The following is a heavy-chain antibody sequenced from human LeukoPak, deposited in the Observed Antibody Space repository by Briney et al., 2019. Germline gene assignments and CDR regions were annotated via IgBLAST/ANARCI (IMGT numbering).Heavy chain of an antibody. V-gene: IGHV1-69*01. Sequence: GSSVKVSCKASGGTFSSYAISWVRQAPGQGLEWMGGIIPIFGTANYAQKFQGRVTITVDESTSTAYMELSSLRSEDTAVYYCARGFTYYDILTGYYTVAEYFQHWGQGTLVTVSS. J-gene: IGHJ1*01. CDR3: ARGFTYYDILTGYYTVAEYFQH. CDR1: GGTFSSYA. CDR2: IIPIFGTA. D-gene: IGHD3-9*01.